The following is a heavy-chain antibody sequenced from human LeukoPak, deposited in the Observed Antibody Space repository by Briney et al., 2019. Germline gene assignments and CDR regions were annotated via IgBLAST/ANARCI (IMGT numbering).Heavy chain of an antibody. CDR3: AGYSYGVRPS. D-gene: IGHD5-18*01. Sequence: SQTLSLTCAISEDSVSSNSSWNWIRQSPSRGLEWLGRTYYRSKWYNDYAVSVKSRITINPDTSKNQFSLHLNSVTPEDTAVYYCAGYSYGVRPSWGQGTLVTVSS. CDR1: EDSVSSNSS. CDR2: TYYRSKWYN. V-gene: IGHV6-1*01. J-gene: IGHJ5*02.